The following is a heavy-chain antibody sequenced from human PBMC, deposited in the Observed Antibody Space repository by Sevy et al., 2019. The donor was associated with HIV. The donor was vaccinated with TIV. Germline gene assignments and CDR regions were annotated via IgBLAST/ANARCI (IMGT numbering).Heavy chain of an antibody. CDR2: ISSSSTT. D-gene: IGHD3-16*02. V-gene: IGHV3-48*01. CDR3: ARDRYDYVWGSSRPTFDY. Sequence: GGSLILSCAASGFTFSSYSMNWVRHAPGKGLEWVSYISSSSTTYYADSVKGRFTISRDKAKNSLYLQMNSLRAEDTAVYYCARDRYDYVWGSSRPTFDYWGQGTLVTVSS. CDR1: GFTFSSYS. J-gene: IGHJ4*02.